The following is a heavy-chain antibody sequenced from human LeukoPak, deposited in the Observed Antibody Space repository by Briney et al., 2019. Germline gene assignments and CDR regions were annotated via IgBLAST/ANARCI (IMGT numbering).Heavy chain of an antibody. CDR2: LYYSGST. J-gene: IGHJ5*02. V-gene: IGHV4-30-4*08. CDR1: GGSISSGDYY. CDR3: AREILVVVPAAILDWFDP. Sequence: SETLSLTCTVSGGSISSGDYYWSWIRQPPGKGLEWIGYLYYSGSTYYNPSLKSRVTISVDTSKNQFSLKLSSVTAADTAVYYCAREILVVVPAAILDWFDPWGQGTLVTVSS. D-gene: IGHD2-2*02.